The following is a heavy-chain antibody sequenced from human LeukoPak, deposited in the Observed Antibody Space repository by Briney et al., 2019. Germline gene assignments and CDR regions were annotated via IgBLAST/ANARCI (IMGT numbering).Heavy chain of an antibody. Sequence: PGGSLRLSCAASGFTFSNYAMSWVRQVLGKGLEWASDISGSGGDTYYADSLKGRFTISRDNSKNTLYLHMNSLRAEDTAVYYCAKRYNTLTSYYSHCDYWGQGTLATVSS. V-gene: IGHV3-23*01. D-gene: IGHD3-9*01. CDR2: ISGSGGDT. J-gene: IGHJ4*02. CDR1: GFTFSNYA. CDR3: AKRYNTLTSYYSHCDY.